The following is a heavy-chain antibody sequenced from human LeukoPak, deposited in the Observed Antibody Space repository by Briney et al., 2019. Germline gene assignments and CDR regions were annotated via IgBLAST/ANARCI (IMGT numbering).Heavy chain of an antibody. D-gene: IGHD4-17*01. V-gene: IGHV3-23*01. CDR2: IRDSGSST. CDR1: GFTFSSYA. CDR3: ANEIRPNDH. Sequence: GSLRLSCAASGFTFSSYAMSWVRQAPGKGLEWVSAIRDSGSSTHYADSVKGRFTTSRDNSKNTLYLQMNSLRPEDTAVYYCANEIRPNDHWGQGTLVTVSS. J-gene: IGHJ4*02.